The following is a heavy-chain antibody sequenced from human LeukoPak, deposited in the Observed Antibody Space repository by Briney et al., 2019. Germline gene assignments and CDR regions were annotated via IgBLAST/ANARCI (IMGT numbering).Heavy chain of an antibody. J-gene: IGHJ4*02. Sequence: GGSLRLSCAASGFTFSSYWMSWVRQAPGKGLEWVANIKQDGSEKYYVDSVKGRFTISRGNAKNSLYLQMNSLRAEDTAVYYCARDRYCSSTSCYYFDYWGQGTLVTVSS. D-gene: IGHD2-2*01. CDR3: ARDRYCSSTSCYYFDY. V-gene: IGHV3-7*01. CDR2: IKQDGSEK. CDR1: GFTFSSYW.